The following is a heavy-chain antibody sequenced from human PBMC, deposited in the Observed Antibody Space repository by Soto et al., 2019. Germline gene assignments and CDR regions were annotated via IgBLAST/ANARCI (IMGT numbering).Heavy chain of an antibody. D-gene: IGHD2-2*01. CDR3: ETEDVKDIVVVIAESADKIIYGRDV. V-gene: IGHV1-69*13. J-gene: IGHJ6*02. CDR1: GGTFSSYA. CDR2: IFPIFGKA. Sequence: SVEVSCKASGGTFSSYAIRWVRQAPGEGLGWMGGIFPIFGKANYAHKFQDRVTLTADEFTSTAYIELSSLRSEATAVYHCETEDVKDIVVVIAESADKIIYGRDVWGHGTTMTV.